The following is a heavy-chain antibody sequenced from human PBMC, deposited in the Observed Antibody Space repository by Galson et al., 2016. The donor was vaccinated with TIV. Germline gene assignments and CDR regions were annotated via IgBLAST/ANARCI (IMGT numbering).Heavy chain of an antibody. CDR2: IYQTGTT. CDR1: DFSISSGHF. Sequence: ETLSLTCAVSDFSISSGHFWGWIRQPPGKGLEWIGAIYQTGTTYYNPSLKRRVTLSVDMSKNQFSLRLTSVTAADTAFYYCARHPIRLGELSAPDYWGQGTLVTVSS. J-gene: IGHJ4*02. D-gene: IGHD3-16*02. CDR3: ARHPIRLGELSAPDY. V-gene: IGHV4-38-2*01.